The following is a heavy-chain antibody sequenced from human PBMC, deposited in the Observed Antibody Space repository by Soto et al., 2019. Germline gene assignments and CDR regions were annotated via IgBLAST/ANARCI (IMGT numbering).Heavy chain of an antibody. Sequence: SETLSLTCAVYGGSFSGYYWSWIRQPPGKGLEWIGEINHSGSTNYNPSLKSRVTISVDTSKNQFSLKLSSVTAADTAVYYCARFLAGGCYRYYYYGMDVRGQGHTVTGS. CDR2: INHSGST. D-gene: IGHD1-26*01. CDR3: ARFLAGGCYRYYYYGMDV. V-gene: IGHV4-34*01. CDR1: GGSFSGYY. J-gene: IGHJ6*02.